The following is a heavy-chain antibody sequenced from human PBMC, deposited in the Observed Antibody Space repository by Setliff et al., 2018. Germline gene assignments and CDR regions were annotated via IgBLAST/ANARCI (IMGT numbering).Heavy chain of an antibody. CDR3: TRGPKDFVVPPTANIFDY. V-gene: IGHV1-18*01. D-gene: IGHD2-2*01. Sequence: ASVKVSCKASGFVFITYAITWVRQAPGQGLEWMGWISAYAQKFQGRVTMTTDTSTNTAFMELRSLRSDDTAVYYCTRGPKDFVVPPTANIFDYWGQGTVVTVSS. CDR1: GFVFITYA. J-gene: IGHJ4*02. CDR2: ISA.